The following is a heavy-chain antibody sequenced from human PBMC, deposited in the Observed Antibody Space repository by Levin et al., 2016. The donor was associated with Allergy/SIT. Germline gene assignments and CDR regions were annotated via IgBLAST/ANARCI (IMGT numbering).Heavy chain of an antibody. CDR1: GFTFSDFH. CDR3: AKSATTYSFGQGAFDF. CDR2: ISSSGSFT. J-gene: IGHJ3*01. D-gene: IGHD3-3*01. Sequence: GESLKISCAASGFTFSDFHMTWIRQAPGKGLELISYISSSGSFTSYADSVKGRIIISRDNAKNSLHLQMTSLTVEDTAVYYCAKSATTYSFGQGAFDFRGQGTTVAVSS. V-gene: IGHV3-11*03.